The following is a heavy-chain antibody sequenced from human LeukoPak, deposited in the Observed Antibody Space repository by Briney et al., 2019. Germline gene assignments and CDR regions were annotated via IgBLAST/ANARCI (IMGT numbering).Heavy chain of an antibody. V-gene: IGHV1-69*06. J-gene: IGHJ4*02. CDR3: ARGRGSAAASYYFDY. CDR1: GYALINFG. CDR2: IIPIFGTA. D-gene: IGHD6-13*01. Sequence: SVKVSCKASGYALINFGFGWVRQAPGQGLEWMGGIIPIFGTANYAQKFQGRVTITADKSTSTAYMELSSLRSEDTAVYYCARGRGSAAASYYFDYWGQGTLVTVSS.